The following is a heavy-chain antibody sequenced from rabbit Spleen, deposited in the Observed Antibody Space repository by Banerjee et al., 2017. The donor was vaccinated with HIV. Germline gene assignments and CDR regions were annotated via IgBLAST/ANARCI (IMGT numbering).Heavy chain of an antibody. Sequence: QEQLEESGGGLVKPGGSLTFTCEASGFSFSDRDVMCWVRQAPGKGLEWIACINAATGKGVYASWAKGRFAISKTSSTTVTLQMTSLTIADTATYFCARDLVGVIGWNFILWGPGTLVTIS. D-gene: IGHD1-1*01. J-gene: IGHJ4*01. V-gene: IGHV1S45*01. CDR3: ARDLVGVIGWNFIL. CDR1: GFSFSDRDV. CDR2: INAATGKG.